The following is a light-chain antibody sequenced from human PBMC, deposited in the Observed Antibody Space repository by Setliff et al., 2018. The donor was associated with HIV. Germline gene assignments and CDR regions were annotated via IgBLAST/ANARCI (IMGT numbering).Light chain of an antibody. V-gene: IGLV2-14*03. Sequence: QSVLTQPASVSGSPGQSITISCSGTRSDVGDYNFVSWYQQYPGRAPKLLIYEVSNRPSGVSARFAGSKFGNTASLTTSGLQDEDEAYYYCCSYRSSDTLGFGGGTKVTVL. CDR3: CSYRSSDTLG. CDR2: EVS. J-gene: IGLJ2*01. CDR1: RSDVGDYNF.